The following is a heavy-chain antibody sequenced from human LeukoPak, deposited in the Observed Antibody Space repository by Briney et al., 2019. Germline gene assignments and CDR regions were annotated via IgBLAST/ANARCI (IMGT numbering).Heavy chain of an antibody. CDR1: GFTFSSYS. D-gene: IGHD3-10*01. V-gene: IGHV3-21*01. J-gene: IGHJ4*02. CDR3: LSIGELLFPFDY. Sequence: GGSLRLSCAASGFTFSSYSMNWVRQAPGKGLEWVSSISSSSSYIYYADSVKGRFTISRDNAKNSLYLQMNSLRAEDTAVYYCLSIGELLFPFDYWGQGTLVTVSS. CDR2: ISSSSSYI.